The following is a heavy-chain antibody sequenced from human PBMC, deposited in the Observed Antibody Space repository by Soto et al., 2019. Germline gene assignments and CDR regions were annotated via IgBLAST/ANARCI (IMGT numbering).Heavy chain of an antibody. Sequence: ASVKVSCKASGYTFTSYYMHWVRQAPGQGLEWMGIINPSGGSTSYAQKFQGRVTMTRDTSTSTVYMELSSLGSEDTAVYYCASVTMVRGAYGLWGQGTLVTVSS. CDR2: INPSGGST. J-gene: IGHJ4*02. V-gene: IGHV1-46*03. CDR1: GYTFTSYY. CDR3: ASVTMVRGAYGL. D-gene: IGHD3-10*01.